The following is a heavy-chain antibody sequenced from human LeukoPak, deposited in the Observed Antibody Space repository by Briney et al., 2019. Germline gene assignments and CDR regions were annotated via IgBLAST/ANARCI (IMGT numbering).Heavy chain of an antibody. Sequence: SETLSLTCAVYGGSFSGYYWSWIRQPPGKGLEWIGEINHSGSTNYNPSLKSRVTISVDTSKNQFSLKLSSVTAADTAVYYCAGRRVTVTTNNWFDPWGQGTLVTVSS. CDR2: INHSGST. V-gene: IGHV4-34*01. CDR1: GGSFSGYY. J-gene: IGHJ5*02. D-gene: IGHD4-17*01. CDR3: AGRRVTVTTNNWFDP.